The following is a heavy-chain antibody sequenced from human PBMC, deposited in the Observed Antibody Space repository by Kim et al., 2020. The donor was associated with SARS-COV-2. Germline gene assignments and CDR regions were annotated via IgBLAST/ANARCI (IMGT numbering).Heavy chain of an antibody. Sequence: GGSLRLSCAASGYTVTYSYMGWVRQAPGKGLEWVAFIYSGGNTIYADSVKGRLIISRDHSKNTLSLHMNSLRAEDTAVYYCATVVFYYDAGYFKNWGQGTLVIVSS. CDR1: GYTVTYSY. J-gene: IGHJ1*01. V-gene: IGHV3-66*01. D-gene: IGHD3-22*01. CDR3: ATVVFYYDAGYFKN. CDR2: IYSGGNT.